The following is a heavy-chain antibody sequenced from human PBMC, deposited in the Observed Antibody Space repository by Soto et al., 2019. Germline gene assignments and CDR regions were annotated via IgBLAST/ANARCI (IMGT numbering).Heavy chain of an antibody. J-gene: IGHJ5*02. V-gene: IGHV3-23*01. CDR2: ISGSGRDT. D-gene: IGHD2-8*01. CDR3: AKNGLDNSPSAIDT. CDR1: GFTFSRYA. Sequence: PGGSLRLSCAASGFTFSRYAMSWVRQAPGKGLEWVSAISGSGRDTYYADSVKGRFTISRDNSNNMVFLQMNSLRAEDTALYYCAKNGLDNSPSAIDTWGPGTLVTVSS.